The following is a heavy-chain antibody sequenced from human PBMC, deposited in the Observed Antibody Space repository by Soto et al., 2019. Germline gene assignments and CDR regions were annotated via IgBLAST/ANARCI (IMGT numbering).Heavy chain of an antibody. Sequence: GSLRLSCAASGFTFSSYGMHWVRQAPGKGLEWVAVISYDGSNKYYADSVKGRFTISRDNSKNTLYLQMNSLRAEDTAVYYCAKDFLTGTSYYYYYGMDVWGQGTTVTVS. CDR1: GFTFSSYG. J-gene: IGHJ6*02. CDR3: AKDFLTGTSYYYYYGMDV. V-gene: IGHV3-30*18. D-gene: IGHD1-20*01. CDR2: ISYDGSNK.